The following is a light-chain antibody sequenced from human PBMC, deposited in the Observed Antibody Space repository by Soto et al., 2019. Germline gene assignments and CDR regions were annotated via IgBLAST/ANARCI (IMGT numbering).Light chain of an antibody. J-gene: IGKJ1*01. CDR2: KAS. CDR1: QRISSW. CDR3: QHYNTYPWT. V-gene: IGKV1-5*03. Sequence: DIQMTQSPSTLSASVGDRVTVTCRASQRISSWLAWYQQKAGKAPKLLIYKASALESGVPSRFSGSGSGTEFTLTISSLEPEDFETYYCQHYNTYPWTFGQGTKVDIK.